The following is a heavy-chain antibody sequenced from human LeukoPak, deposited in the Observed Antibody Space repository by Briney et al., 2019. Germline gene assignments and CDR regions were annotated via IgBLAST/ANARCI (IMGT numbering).Heavy chain of an antibody. CDR3: ARDEGSCDY. J-gene: IGHJ4*02. V-gene: IGHV3-30-3*01. Sequence: QPGRSLRLSCAASGFTFSSYAMHWVRQAPGKGLEWVAVISYDGSNKYYADSVKGRFTISRDNAKNSLYLQMNSLRAEDTAVYYCARDEGSCDYWGQGTLVTVSS. CDR1: GFTFSSYA. CDR2: ISYDGSNK.